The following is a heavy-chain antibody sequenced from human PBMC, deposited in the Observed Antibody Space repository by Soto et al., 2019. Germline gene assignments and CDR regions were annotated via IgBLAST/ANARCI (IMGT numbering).Heavy chain of an antibody. CDR1: GGSISSYY. CDR2: IYYSGST. J-gene: IGHJ6*02. CDR3: ARDLGRIAVAGLYYGMDV. V-gene: IGHV4-59*01. Sequence: PSETLSLTCTVSGGSISSYYWSWIRQPPGEGLEWIGYIYYSGSTNYNPSLKSRVTISVDTSKNQFSLKLSSVTAADTAVYYCARDLGRIAVAGLYYGMDVWGQGTTVTVSS. D-gene: IGHD6-19*01.